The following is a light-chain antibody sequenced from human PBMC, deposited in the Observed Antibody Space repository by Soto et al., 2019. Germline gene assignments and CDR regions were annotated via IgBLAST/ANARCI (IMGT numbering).Light chain of an antibody. V-gene: IGKV3-20*01. CDR1: QSVSSSY. CDR3: QQYGSSRT. J-gene: IGKJ1*01. Sequence: EIVLTQSPGTLSLSPGERATLSCRASQSVSSSYLAWYQQKPGQAPRLLIYGASSRASGIPDGFSGSGSGTDFTLTISRLEPEDFAGYYCQQYGSSRTFGQGTKVEVK. CDR2: GAS.